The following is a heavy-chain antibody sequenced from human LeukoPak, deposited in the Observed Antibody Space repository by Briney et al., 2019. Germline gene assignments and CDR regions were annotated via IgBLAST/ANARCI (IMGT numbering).Heavy chain of an antibody. Sequence: GGSLTLSCAASGFTFSSYWMSWVRQAPGKGLEWVANMKQDGSEKYYVDSVKGRFTISRDNAKNSLYLQMNSLRAEDTAVYYCARGGRYDFWSGYPLDYWGQGTLVTVSS. D-gene: IGHD3-3*01. CDR2: MKQDGSEK. CDR3: ARGGRYDFWSGYPLDY. J-gene: IGHJ4*02. CDR1: GFTFSSYW. V-gene: IGHV3-7*01.